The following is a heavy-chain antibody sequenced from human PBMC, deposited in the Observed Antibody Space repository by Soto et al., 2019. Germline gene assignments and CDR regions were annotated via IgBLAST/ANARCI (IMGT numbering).Heavy chain of an antibody. CDR2: ISSSGTTI. CDR3: ARDHRATDYYYVMDV. V-gene: IGHV3-48*03. D-gene: IGHD1-26*01. Sequence: GGSLRLSCAASGFTFSSYEMNRVRQAPGKGLEWVSYISSSGTTIYYADSVKGRFTISRDNAKNSLYLQMNSLRAEDTAVYYCARDHRATDYYYVMDVWGQGTTVTVSS. J-gene: IGHJ6*02. CDR1: GFTFSSYE.